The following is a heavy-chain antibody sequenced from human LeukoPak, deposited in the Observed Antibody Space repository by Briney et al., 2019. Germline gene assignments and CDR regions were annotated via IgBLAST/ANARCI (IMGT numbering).Heavy chain of an antibody. D-gene: IGHD2-15*01. J-gene: IGHJ5*02. V-gene: IGHV4-30-4*01. CDR1: GGSISSGDYY. Sequence: SQTLSLTCTGSGGSISSGDYYWSWIRQPPGKGLEWIGYIYYSGSTHYNPSLESRVTISVDTSKNQFSLKLSSVTAADTAVYYCARAVVVVAATNWFDPWGQGTLVTVSS. CDR3: ARAVVVVAATNWFDP. CDR2: IYYSGST.